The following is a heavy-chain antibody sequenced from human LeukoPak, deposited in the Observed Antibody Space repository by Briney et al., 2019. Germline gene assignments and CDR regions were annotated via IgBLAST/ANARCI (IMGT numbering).Heavy chain of an antibody. CDR2: LSGTAART. Sequence: PGGSLRLSCAGSGFTLSSYVMSWVRQAPGKGLEWVSSLSGTAARTYYADSVKGRFTISRDKSKNTLYLQMSSLRAEDTALYYCAKDLGGDYVPFDNWGQGTLVTVSS. V-gene: IGHV3-23*01. D-gene: IGHD4-17*01. CDR3: AKDLGGDYVPFDN. CDR1: GFTLSSYV. J-gene: IGHJ4*02.